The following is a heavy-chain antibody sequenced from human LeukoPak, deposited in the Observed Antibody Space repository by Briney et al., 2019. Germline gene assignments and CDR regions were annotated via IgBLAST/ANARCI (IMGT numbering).Heavy chain of an antibody. CDR2: VHHTGAT. J-gene: IGHJ4*02. CDR1: GGSITSDNDH. Sequence: SETLSLTCTVSGGSITSDNDHWDWIRQPPGKGLEWIGSVHHTGATYYNPSLRSRVTISVDTSKNQFSLKVTSVTAAGTAAYYCARRLSYYDYWGQGTLVTVSS. V-gene: IGHV4-39*01. D-gene: IGHD2-21*02. CDR3: ARRLSYYDY.